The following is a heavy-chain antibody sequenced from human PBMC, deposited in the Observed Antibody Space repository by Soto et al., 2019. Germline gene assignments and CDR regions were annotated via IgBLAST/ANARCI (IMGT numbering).Heavy chain of an antibody. V-gene: IGHV3-30*18. D-gene: IGHD6-19*01. Sequence: QVQLVESGGGVVQPGRSLRLSCAASGFTFSSYGMHWVRQAPGKGLEWVAVISYDGSNKYYADSVKGRFTISRDNSKNTPYLQMNSLRAEDTAVYYCAKPHSSGWYDFDYWGQGTLVTVSS. J-gene: IGHJ4*02. CDR1: GFTFSSYG. CDR3: AKPHSSGWYDFDY. CDR2: ISYDGSNK.